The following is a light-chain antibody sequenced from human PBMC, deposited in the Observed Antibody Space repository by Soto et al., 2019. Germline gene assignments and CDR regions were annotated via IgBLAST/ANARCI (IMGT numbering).Light chain of an antibody. CDR1: QSINTW. CDR3: QHYNTYSGT. V-gene: IGKV1-5*03. Sequence: DIQMTQSPSTLSASVGDRVTITCRACQSINTWLAWYQQKPGKAPKLLIYRASTLESGVPSRFSGSGSGTEFTLTISSLQPDDFSTYYCQHYNTYSGTFGPGTKVDI. CDR2: RAS. J-gene: IGKJ3*01.